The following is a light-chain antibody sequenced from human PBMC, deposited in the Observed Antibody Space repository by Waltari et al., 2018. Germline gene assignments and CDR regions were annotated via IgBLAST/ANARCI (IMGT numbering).Light chain of an antibody. J-gene: IGKJ3*01. Sequence: DLVMTQSPDSLAVSLGERATINCKSSQSVLYSSNNKNYLTWYQKKPGQPPKLRIYWASTRESGVPDRFSGSGSGTDFTLTISSLQAEDVAVYYCQQYYNTPFTFGPGTKVDVK. V-gene: IGKV4-1*01. CDR2: WAS. CDR1: QSVLYSSNNKNY. CDR3: QQYYNTPFT.